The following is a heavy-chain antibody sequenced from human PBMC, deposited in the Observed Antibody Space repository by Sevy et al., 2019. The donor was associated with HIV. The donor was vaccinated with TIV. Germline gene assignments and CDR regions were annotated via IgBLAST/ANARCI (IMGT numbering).Heavy chain of an antibody. D-gene: IGHD3-3*01. CDR3: AKASTFWSGYYRNDAFDI. CDR1: AFTFSSYA. CDR2: ISGSGGST. J-gene: IGHJ3*02. Sequence: GGSLRLSCAASAFTFSSYAMSWVRQAPGKGLEWVSAISGSGGSTYYADSVKGRFTISRDNSKNTLYLQMNSLRAEDTAVYYCAKASTFWSGYYRNDAFDIWGQGTMVTVSS. V-gene: IGHV3-23*01.